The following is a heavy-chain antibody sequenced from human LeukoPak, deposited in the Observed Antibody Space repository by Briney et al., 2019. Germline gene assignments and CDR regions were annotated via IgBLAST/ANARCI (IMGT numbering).Heavy chain of an antibody. CDR2: IYYSGST. V-gene: IGHV4-34*01. CDR3: ARWYYYDSSGYEEGDY. D-gene: IGHD3-22*01. CDR1: GGSFSGYY. J-gene: IGHJ4*02. Sequence: PSETLSLTCAVYGGSFSGYYWSWIRQPPGKGLEWIGNIYYSGSTYYNPSLKSRVTISVDTSMNQFSLKLSSVTAADTAVYYCARWYYYDSSGYEEGDYWGQGTLVTVSS.